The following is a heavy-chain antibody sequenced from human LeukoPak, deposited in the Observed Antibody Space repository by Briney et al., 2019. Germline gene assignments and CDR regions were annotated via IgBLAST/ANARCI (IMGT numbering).Heavy chain of an antibody. CDR2: ISSSGSTI. D-gene: IGHD4-17*01. V-gene: IGHV3-48*04. CDR1: GFSLNTYS. J-gene: IGHJ1*01. Sequence: GGSLRLSCAASGFSLNTYSMNWVRQAPGKGLEWVSYISSSGSTIYYADSVKGRFTISRDNAKNSLYLQMNSLRAEDTAVYYCARADYGDYVGGYFQHWGQGTLVTVSS. CDR3: ARADYGDYVGGYFQH.